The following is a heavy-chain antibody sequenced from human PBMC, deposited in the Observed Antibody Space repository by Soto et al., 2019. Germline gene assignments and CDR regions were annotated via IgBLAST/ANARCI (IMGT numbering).Heavy chain of an antibody. CDR1: GGTFSSYA. V-gene: IGHV1-69*13. CDR3: ARVIGYCSGGSCYYNWFDP. D-gene: IGHD2-15*01. J-gene: IGHJ5*02. Sequence: SVKVSCKASGGTFSSYAISWVRQAPGQGLEWMGGIIPIFGTANYAQKFQGRVTITADESTSTAYMELSSLRSEDTAVYYCARVIGYCSGGSCYYNWFDPWGQGTLVTSPQ. CDR2: IIPIFGTA.